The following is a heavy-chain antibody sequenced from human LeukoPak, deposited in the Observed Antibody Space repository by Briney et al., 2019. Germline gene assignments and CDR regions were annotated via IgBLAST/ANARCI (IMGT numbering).Heavy chain of an antibody. CDR3: AREKKTYYYDSSSYYFDY. D-gene: IGHD3-22*01. CDR2: IYSGGST. V-gene: IGHV3-53*01. J-gene: IGHJ4*02. CDR1: GFTVSSNY. Sequence: GGSLRLSCAASGFTVSSNYMSWVRQAPGKGLEWVSVIYSGGSTYYADSVKGRFTISRDNSKNTLYLQMNSLRAEDTAVYYCAREKKTYYYDSSSYYFDYWGQGTLVTVSS.